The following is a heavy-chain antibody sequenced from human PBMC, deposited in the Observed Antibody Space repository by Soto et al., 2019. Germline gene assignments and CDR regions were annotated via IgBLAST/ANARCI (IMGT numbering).Heavy chain of an antibody. V-gene: IGHV3-66*01. CDR2: ISGGST. CDR1: GFTVSSNE. J-gene: IGHJ6*02. Sequence: HPGGSLRLSCAASGFTVSSNEMSWIRQAPGKGLEWVSSISGGSTYYADSRKGRFTISRDNSKNILYLQMNSLRAEDTAVYYCAKGITDTGGYYYYSMDVWGQGTAVTVSS. CDR3: AKGITDTGGYYYYSMDV. D-gene: IGHD2-15*01.